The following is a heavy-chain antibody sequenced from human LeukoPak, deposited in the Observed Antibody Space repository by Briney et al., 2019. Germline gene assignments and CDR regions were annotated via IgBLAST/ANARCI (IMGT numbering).Heavy chain of an antibody. CDR1: GGSISSGSYY. CDR3: ARFSSRGVLGFDY. D-gene: IGHD3-10*01. CDR2: IYTSGST. V-gene: IGHV4-61*02. J-gene: IGHJ4*02. Sequence: SETLSLTCTVSGGSISSGSYYWSWIRQPAGKGLEWIGRIYTSGSTNYNPSLKSRVTISVDTSKNQFSLKLSSVTAADTAVYYCARFSSRGVLGFDYWGQGTLVTVSS.